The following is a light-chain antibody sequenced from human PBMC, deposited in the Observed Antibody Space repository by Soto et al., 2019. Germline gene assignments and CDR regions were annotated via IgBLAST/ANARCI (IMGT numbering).Light chain of an antibody. CDR3: QQHGSSPIT. V-gene: IGKV3-15*01. CDR2: GAS. CDR1: QPLNNN. J-gene: IGKJ5*01. Sequence: EIEMPQSPATVSVSPGDSATLSCRAGQPLNNNVAWYQHKPGQAPRLLIYGASTRATGIPARFSGSGSGTDFTLTISRLEPEDCAVYYCQQHGSSPITVGRGTRL.